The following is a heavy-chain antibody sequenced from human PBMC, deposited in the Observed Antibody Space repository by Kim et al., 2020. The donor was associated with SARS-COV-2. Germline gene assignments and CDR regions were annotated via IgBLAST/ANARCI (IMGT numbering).Heavy chain of an antibody. J-gene: IGHJ6*02. D-gene: IGHD3-9*01. CDR2: ISGSGVDI. V-gene: IGHV3-23*01. CDR3: VKETNDLLTGYYAVSFHYSAMDV. Sequence: GGSLRLSCAVSGFTFRKFAMSWVRQAPGKGLEWVSVISGSGVDIYYVDSVKGRFFISRDNSQDTLSLQMNSLRAEDTAVYYCVKETNDLLTGYYAVSFHYSAMDVWGQGTTVTVSS. CDR1: GFTFRKFA.